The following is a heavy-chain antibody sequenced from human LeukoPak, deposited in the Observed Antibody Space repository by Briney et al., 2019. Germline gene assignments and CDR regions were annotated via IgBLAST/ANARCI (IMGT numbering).Heavy chain of an antibody. CDR1: GYTFTSYY. V-gene: IGHV1-46*01. CDR3: AREPGHNIYYFDY. J-gene: IGHJ4*02. CDR2: INPSDSGT. Sequence: ASVKVSCKASGYTFTSYYIHWTRQAPGLGLEWMGIINPSDSGTSYAQKFQGRVTMTRDTSTSTVYMELSSRRSEDTAVYYCAREPGHNIYYFDYWGQGTLVTVSS. D-gene: IGHD1-14*01.